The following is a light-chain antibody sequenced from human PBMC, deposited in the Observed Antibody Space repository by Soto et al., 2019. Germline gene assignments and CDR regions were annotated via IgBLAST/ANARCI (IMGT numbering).Light chain of an antibody. Sequence: QAVVTQAPSASGTPGQRVTISCSGSSSNIGSNTVSWYQQVPGTAPKLLIYSNDQRPSGVPDRFSGSKSGTSASLAIGGLQSEDEADYYCAAWDGSLNGWVFGGGTKLT. CDR1: SSNIGSNT. CDR3: AAWDGSLNGWV. J-gene: IGLJ2*01. V-gene: IGLV1-44*01. CDR2: SND.